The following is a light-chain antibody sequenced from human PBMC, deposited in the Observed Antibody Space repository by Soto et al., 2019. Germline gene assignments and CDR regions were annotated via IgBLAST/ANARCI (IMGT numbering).Light chain of an antibody. V-gene: IGKV3-15*01. J-gene: IGKJ2*01. Sequence: IVMTQSPATLSVSPGERATLSCRASQSVSNNLAWYQQKPGQAPRLLIYLTSNRATDIPAMFSGSGSETEFTLTISSLQSDDSAVYYCQQYKNGPYTFGQGTKLEIK. CDR2: LTS. CDR3: QQYKNGPYT. CDR1: QSVSNN.